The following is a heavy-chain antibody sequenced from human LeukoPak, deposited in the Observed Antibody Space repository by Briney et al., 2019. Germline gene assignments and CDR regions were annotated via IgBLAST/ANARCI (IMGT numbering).Heavy chain of an antibody. J-gene: IGHJ3*02. Sequence: SETLSLTCTVSGGSISSSSYCWGWIRQPPGKGLEWIGSIYYSGSTYYNPSLKSRVTISVDTSKNQFSLKLSSVTAADTAVYYCARDHYCSGGSCYDSNDAFDIWGQGTMVTVSS. D-gene: IGHD2-15*01. CDR2: IYYSGST. CDR3: ARDHYCSGGSCYDSNDAFDI. V-gene: IGHV4-39*01. CDR1: GGSISSSSYC.